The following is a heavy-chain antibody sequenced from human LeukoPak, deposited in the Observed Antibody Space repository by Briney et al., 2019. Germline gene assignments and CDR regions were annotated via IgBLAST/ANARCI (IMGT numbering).Heavy chain of an antibody. CDR1: GFTFSSYA. V-gene: IGHV3-30-3*01. CDR2: ISYDGSNK. CDR3: AKDPAYYYGMDV. J-gene: IGHJ6*02. Sequence: GGSLRLSCAASGFTFSSYAMHWVRQAPGKGLEWVAVISYDGSNKYYADSVKGRFTISRDNSKNSLYLQMNSLRTEDTALYYCAKDPAYYYGMDVWGQGTTVTVSS. D-gene: IGHD2-2*01.